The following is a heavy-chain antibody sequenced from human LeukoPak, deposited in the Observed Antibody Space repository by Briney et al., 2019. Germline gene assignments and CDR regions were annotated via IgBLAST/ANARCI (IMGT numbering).Heavy chain of an antibody. CDR2: ISSSSSYI. J-gene: IGHJ4*02. CDR3: AQCFGTSCFDFDY. V-gene: IGHV3-21*01. Sequence: GGSLGLSCAASGLTFSIYNMHWVRQAPGKGLEWVSSISSSSSYIYYADSVKGRFTISRDNDKNSLYLQMNSLRAEDTAVYYCAQCFGTSCFDFDYWGQGTLVTVSS. D-gene: IGHD2-2*01. CDR1: GLTFSIYN.